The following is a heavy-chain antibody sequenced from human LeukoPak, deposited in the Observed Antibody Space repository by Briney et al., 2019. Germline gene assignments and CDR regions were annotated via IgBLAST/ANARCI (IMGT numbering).Heavy chain of an antibody. J-gene: IGHJ4*02. CDR2: INPNSGGT. Sequence: GASVKVSCKASGYTFTGYYMHWVRQAPGQGLERMGWINPNSGGTNYAQKFQGRVTMTRDTSISTAYMELSSLRSEDTAVYYCATGGYCGGDCYSYWGQGTLVTVSS. V-gene: IGHV1-2*02. CDR3: ATGGYCGGDCYSY. D-gene: IGHD2-21*02. CDR1: GYTFTGYY.